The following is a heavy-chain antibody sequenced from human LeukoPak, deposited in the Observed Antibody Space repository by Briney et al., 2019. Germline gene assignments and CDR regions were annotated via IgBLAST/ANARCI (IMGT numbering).Heavy chain of an antibody. CDR2: ISWNSXSI. V-gene: IGHV3-9*01. CDR3: AKEGRYYYDSSGYYPDAFDI. Sequence: XVRHAAXXXXEWXSGISWNSXSIGYADSVKGRFTISRDNAKNSLYLQMNSLRAEDTALYYCAKEGRYYYDSSGYYPDAFDIWSQGTMVTVSS. D-gene: IGHD3-22*01. J-gene: IGHJ3*02.